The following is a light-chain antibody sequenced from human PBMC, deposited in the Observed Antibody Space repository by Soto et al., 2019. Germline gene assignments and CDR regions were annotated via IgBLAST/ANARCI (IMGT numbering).Light chain of an antibody. V-gene: IGKV3-20*01. CDR1: QSVSAND. CDR2: GAS. Sequence: EVVLTQSPATLSLSPGERATLSCRAHQSVSANDLAWYQQKPGQAPRLLIYGASSRATGIPDRFRGSGSGTEITLTISRLEPEDFAVFYCHQYCRSPFTCGHGTKVDIK. J-gene: IGKJ3*01. CDR3: HQYCRSPFT.